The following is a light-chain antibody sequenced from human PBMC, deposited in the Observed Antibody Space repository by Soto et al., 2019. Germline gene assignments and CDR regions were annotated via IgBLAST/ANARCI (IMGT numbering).Light chain of an antibody. CDR1: QTAYKN. Sequence: ELVMTQSPASLSASPGETVTLSCRATQTAYKNLAWYQQKPGQAPRLLIFEASTRATGLPARFSGSWSGTEFTLTISRLQSADSAIYYCQEYNRWTTEFIFGPGTRLEIK. J-gene: IGKJ2*01. V-gene: IGKV3-15*01. CDR2: EAS. CDR3: QEYNRWTTEFI.